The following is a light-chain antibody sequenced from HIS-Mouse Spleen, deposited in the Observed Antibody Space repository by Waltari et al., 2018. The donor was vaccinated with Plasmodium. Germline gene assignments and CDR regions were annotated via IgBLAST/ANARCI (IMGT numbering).Light chain of an antibody. CDR1: QTISSY. CDR2: AAS. V-gene: IGKV1-8*01. CDR3: QQYYSYLLT. J-gene: IGKJ4*01. Sequence: AIRMTQSPSSFSASTGDRVTITCRASQTISSYLAWFQQKPGKAPKLLIYAASTLQSGVPSRFSGSGSWTDFTLTISCLQSEDFATYYCQQYYSYLLTFGGGTKVEIK.